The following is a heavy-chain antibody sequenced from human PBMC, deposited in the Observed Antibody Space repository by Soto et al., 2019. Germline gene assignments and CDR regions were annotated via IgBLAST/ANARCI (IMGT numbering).Heavy chain of an antibody. Sequence: GSLRLSCAASGFTFSDYYMSWIRQAPGKGLEWVSYISSSGSTIYYADSVKGRFTISRDNAKNSLYLQMNSLRAEDTAVYYCARANMIVVYIDYWGQGTLVTVSS. V-gene: IGHV3-11*01. CDR1: GFTFSDYY. D-gene: IGHD3-22*01. CDR3: ARANMIVVYIDY. CDR2: ISSSGSTI. J-gene: IGHJ4*02.